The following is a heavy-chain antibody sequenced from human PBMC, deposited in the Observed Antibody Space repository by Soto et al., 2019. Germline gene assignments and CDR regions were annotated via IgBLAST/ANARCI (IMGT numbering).Heavy chain of an antibody. V-gene: IGHV1-58*01. CDR1: GFTFTSSA. CDR3: AATYCSGGSCYPIYYGMDV. D-gene: IGHD2-15*01. CDR2: IVVGSGNT. Sequence: SVKVSCKASGFTFTSSAVQWLRQARGQRLEWIGWIVVGSGNTNYAQKFQGRVTITRDMSTSTAYMELSSLRSEDTAVYYCAATYCSGGSCYPIYYGMDVWGQGTTVTVSS. J-gene: IGHJ6*02.